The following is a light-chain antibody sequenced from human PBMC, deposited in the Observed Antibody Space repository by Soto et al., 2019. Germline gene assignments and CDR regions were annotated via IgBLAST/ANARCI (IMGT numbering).Light chain of an antibody. J-gene: IGKJ1*01. CDR2: GAS. CDR3: QQYGNSPWT. Sequence: EIVMTQSPATLSVSPVEIASLFFISIQSVIISYLAWYQQKPGQAPRLLIYGASSRATGIPDRFSGSGSGTDFTLTISRLEPEDFAVYYCQQYGNSPWTFGQGTKVDI. V-gene: IGKV3-20*01. CDR1: QSVIISY.